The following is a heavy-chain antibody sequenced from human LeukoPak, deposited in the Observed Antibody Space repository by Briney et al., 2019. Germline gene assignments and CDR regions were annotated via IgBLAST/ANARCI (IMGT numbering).Heavy chain of an antibody. CDR1: GYTFTSYY. CDR2: INPSGGTT. Sequence: ASVKVSCKASGYTFTSYYMHWVRQAPGQGLEWMGIINPSGGTTSYAQKFQGRVTMTRDTSTSTVYMELSSLRSEDTAVYYCARDRGYGSGNYDAFDIWGQGTMVTVPS. CDR3: ARDRGYGSGNYDAFDI. J-gene: IGHJ3*02. V-gene: IGHV1-46*01. D-gene: IGHD3-10*01.